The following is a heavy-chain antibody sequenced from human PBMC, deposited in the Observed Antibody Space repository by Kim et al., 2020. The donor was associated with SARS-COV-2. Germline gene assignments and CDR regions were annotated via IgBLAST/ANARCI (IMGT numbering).Heavy chain of an antibody. CDR2: IKQDGSEK. Sequence: GGSLRLSCAASGFTFSSYWMSWVRQAPGKGLEWVANIKQDGSEKYYVDSVKGRFTISRDNAKNSLYLQMNSLRAEDTAVYYCARWTTTVTSWDYYYYGMDVWGQGTTVTVSS. CDR1: GFTFSSYW. V-gene: IGHV3-7*01. CDR3: ARWTTTVTSWDYYYYGMDV. J-gene: IGHJ6*02. D-gene: IGHD4-17*01.